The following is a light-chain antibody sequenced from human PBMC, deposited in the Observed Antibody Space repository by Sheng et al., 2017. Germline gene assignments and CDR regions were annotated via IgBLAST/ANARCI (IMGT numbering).Light chain of an antibody. V-gene: IGKV1-8*01. Sequence: AIRMTQSPSSFSASTGDRVTITCRASQGISSYLAWYQQKPGKAPKVLIYAASTLQSGVPSRFSGSGSGTDFTLTINCLQSEDFATYYCQQYYSYPWTFGQGTKVEIK. CDR2: AAS. CDR3: QQYYSYPWT. J-gene: IGKJ1*01. CDR1: QGISSY.